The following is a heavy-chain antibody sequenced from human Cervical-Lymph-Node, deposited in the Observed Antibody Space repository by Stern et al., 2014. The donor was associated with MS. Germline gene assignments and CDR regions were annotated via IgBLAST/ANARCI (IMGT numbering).Heavy chain of an antibody. CDR2: VIPFVGTS. J-gene: IGHJ5*02. V-gene: IGHV1-69*06. D-gene: IGHD3-16*01. CDR1: GGL. CDR3: ARGGGDNWFDL. Sequence: QMQLVQSGAEVKKPGSSVKISCKSSGGLSWVRQAHGQGLEWMGVVIPFVGTSNYAQTFKGRVNITPDTTTNTAYLAIRSLKPHDTAGYYCARGGGDNWFDLWGQGTLVTVSS.